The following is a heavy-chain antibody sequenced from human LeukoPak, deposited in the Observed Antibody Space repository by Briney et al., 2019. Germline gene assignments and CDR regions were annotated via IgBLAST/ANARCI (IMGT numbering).Heavy chain of an antibody. CDR2: IGTAGDT. J-gene: IGHJ4*02. D-gene: IGHD2-15*01. V-gene: IGHV3-13*01. Sequence: GGSLRLSCAASGFTFSSYDIHWVRQATGKGLEWVSAIGTAGDTYYPGSVKGRFTISRENAKNSLYLQMNSLRAEDTAVYYCARGQYYCSGGSCYSIFDYWGQGTLVTVSS. CDR3: ARGQYYCSGGSCYSIFDY. CDR1: GFTFSSYD.